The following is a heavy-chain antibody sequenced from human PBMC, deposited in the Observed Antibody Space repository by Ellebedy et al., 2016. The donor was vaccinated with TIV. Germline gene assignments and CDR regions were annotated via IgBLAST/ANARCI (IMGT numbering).Heavy chain of an antibody. D-gene: IGHD1-26*01. V-gene: IGHV4-61*01. CDR1: GASVSSENYH. Sequence: SETLSLTCSVSGASVSSENYHWSWIRQSPGKGLEWIGYIYNSGTTSYSSSLKSRVTISEDTSKNQFSLRLRSVTAADTAVYYCARGHPPSGSFTIDSWGQGTLVTVSS. CDR2: IYNSGTT. CDR3: ARGHPPSGSFTIDS. J-gene: IGHJ4*02.